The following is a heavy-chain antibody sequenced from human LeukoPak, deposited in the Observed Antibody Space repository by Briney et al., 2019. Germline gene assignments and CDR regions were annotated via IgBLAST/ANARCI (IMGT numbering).Heavy chain of an antibody. CDR1: GGSISSSSYY. J-gene: IGHJ4*02. CDR2: IYYSGST. D-gene: IGHD4-17*01. Sequence: SETLSLTCTVSGGSISSSSYYWGWIRQPPGKGLERIGSIYYSGSTYYNPSLKSRVTISVDTSKNQFSLKLSSVTAADTAVYYCARDRLNDYGDSWTDYWGQGTLVTVSS. V-gene: IGHV4-39*07. CDR3: ARDRLNDYGDSWTDY.